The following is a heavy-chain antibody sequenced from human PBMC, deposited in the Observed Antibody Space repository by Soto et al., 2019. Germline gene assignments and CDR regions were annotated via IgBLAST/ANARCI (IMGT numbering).Heavy chain of an antibody. CDR1: GFTFSSYA. Sequence: QVQLVESGGGVVQPGRSLRLSCAASGFTFSSYAMHWVRQAPGKGLEMVAVISYDGSNKYYADSVKGRFTISRDNSKNTLYLQMNSLRAEDTAVYYCARGQYSSFNTWGLRLDYWGQGTMVTVSA. CDR3: ARGQYSSFNTWGLRLDY. J-gene: IGHJ4*02. CDR2: ISYDGSNK. V-gene: IGHV3-30-3*01. D-gene: IGHD6-6*01.